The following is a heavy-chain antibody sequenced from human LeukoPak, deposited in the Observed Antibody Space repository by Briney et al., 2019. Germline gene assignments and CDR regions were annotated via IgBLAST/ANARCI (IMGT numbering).Heavy chain of an antibody. V-gene: IGHV4-34*01. J-gene: IGHJ1*01. Sequence: SETLSLTRAVYGGSFSGYYWSWIRQPPGKGLEWIGEINHSGSPNYNPSLKSRVTISVETSKNQFSLKLSSVTAADTAVYYCARLNDYGDYEYFQHWGQGTLVTVSS. CDR2: INHSGSP. D-gene: IGHD4-17*01. CDR3: ARLNDYGDYEYFQH. CDR1: GGSFSGYY.